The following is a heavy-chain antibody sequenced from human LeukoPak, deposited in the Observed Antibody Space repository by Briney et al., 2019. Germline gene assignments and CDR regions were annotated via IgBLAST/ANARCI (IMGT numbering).Heavy chain of an antibody. CDR1: GFTFSTYA. V-gene: IGHV3-53*01. CDR3: ASPRGYSYGYLY. Sequence: GGSLRLSCAASGFTFSTYAMGWVRQAPGNGLEWVSVIYSGGSTYYADSVKGRFTISRDNSKNTLYLQMNSLRAEDTAVYYCASPRGYSYGYLYWGQGTLVTVSS. J-gene: IGHJ4*02. CDR2: IYSGGST. D-gene: IGHD5-18*01.